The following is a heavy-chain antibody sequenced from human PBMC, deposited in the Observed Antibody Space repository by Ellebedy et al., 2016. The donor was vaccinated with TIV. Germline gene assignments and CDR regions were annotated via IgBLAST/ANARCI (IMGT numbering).Heavy chain of an antibody. D-gene: IGHD1-26*01. CDR1: GFTFSKYC. CDR3: ARDTLVGVTDSYFDY. V-gene: IGHV3-15*01. Sequence: GESLKISCAASGFTFSKYCMSWVRQAPGKGLEWVGRSRSNTAGGTTDYAAPVKGRFSISRDDSRNTLLLQMNSLKTEDTAVYYCARDTLVGVTDSYFDYWGQGTLVTVSS. CDR2: SRSNTAGGTT. J-gene: IGHJ4*02.